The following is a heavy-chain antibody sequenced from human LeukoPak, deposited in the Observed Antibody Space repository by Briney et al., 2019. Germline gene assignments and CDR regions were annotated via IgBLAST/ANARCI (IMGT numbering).Heavy chain of an antibody. CDR2: INPNSGGT. V-gene: IGHV1-2*02. CDR1: VYTFTDYY. Sequence: ASVNVSCKASVYTFTDYYMHWVRQAPGQGLEWMGWINPNSGGTNYAQKFQGRVTMTRDTSITTAYMELNRLTSDDTAVYYCARATNSPYFDYWGQGTLVTVSS. D-gene: IGHD2/OR15-2a*01. J-gene: IGHJ4*02. CDR3: ARATNSPYFDY.